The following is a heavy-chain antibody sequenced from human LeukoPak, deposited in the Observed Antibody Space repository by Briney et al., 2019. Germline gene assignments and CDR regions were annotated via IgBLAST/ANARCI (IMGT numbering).Heavy chain of an antibody. CDR2: INHSGST. Sequence: SETLSLTCAVYGGSFSGYYWSWIRQPPGKGLEWIGEINHSGSTNYNPSLKSRVTISVDTSKNQFSLKLSSVTAADTAVYYCARQGITMVRGVIHRRHYYYYMDVWGKGTTVTISS. J-gene: IGHJ6*03. D-gene: IGHD3-10*01. CDR3: ARQGITMVRGVIHRRHYYYYMDV. CDR1: GGSFSGYY. V-gene: IGHV4-34*01.